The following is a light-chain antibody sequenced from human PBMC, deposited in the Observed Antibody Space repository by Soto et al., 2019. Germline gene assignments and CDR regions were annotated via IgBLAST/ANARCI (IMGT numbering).Light chain of an antibody. Sequence: QSVLTQPASVSGSPGQSITISCTGTSSDVGSYNYVSWYQQHPGKAPKLMIYEISDRPSGVSTRFSGSKSGNTASLTISGLQAEDEADYYCSSYTSSSTWVFGGGTKLTVL. V-gene: IGLV2-14*01. CDR1: SSDVGSYNY. J-gene: IGLJ3*02. CDR2: EIS. CDR3: SSYTSSSTWV.